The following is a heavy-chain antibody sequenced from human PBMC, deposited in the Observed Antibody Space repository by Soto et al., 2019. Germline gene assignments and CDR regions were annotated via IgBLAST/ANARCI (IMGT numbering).Heavy chain of an antibody. CDR2: IIPILGIA. CDR1: GGTFSSYT. V-gene: IGHV1-69*02. J-gene: IGHJ3*02. CDR3: ARSIACSGGSCPNHDAFDI. Sequence: SVKVSCKASGGTFSSYTISWVRQAPGQGLEWMGRIIPILGIANYAQKFQGRVTITADKSTSTAYMELSSLRSEDTAVYYCARSIACSGGSCPNHDAFDIWGQGTMVTVSS. D-gene: IGHD2-15*01.